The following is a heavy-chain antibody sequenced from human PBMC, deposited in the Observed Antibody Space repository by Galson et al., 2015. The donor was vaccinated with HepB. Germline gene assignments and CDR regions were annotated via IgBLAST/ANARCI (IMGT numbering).Heavy chain of an antibody. Sequence: SLRLSCAASGFTFSGYAMSWVRQAPGKGLEWVSAISGSGGSTYYADSVKGRFTISRDNSKNTLYLQMNSLRAEDTAVYYCAKVWHDGSSGFYYWGQGTLVTVSS. CDR2: ISGSGGST. J-gene: IGHJ4*02. CDR3: AKVWHDGSSGFYY. CDR1: GFTFSGYA. D-gene: IGHD6-19*01. V-gene: IGHV3-23*01.